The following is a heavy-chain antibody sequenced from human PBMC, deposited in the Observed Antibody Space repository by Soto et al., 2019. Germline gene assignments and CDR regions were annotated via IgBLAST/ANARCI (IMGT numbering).Heavy chain of an antibody. CDR3: SRAQTPSGGEF. V-gene: IGHV1-18*01. Sequence: QVQLMQSGAEVKKPGASVKVSCKASGYTFTNYGISWVRQAPGQGLEWMGWMNAYNGNTNYAQKVQGRVTMTTDTSPNPAQMEPKGPRTGDTAVYFWSRAQTPSGGEFWGQGTLVTVSS. D-gene: IGHD2-21*01. CDR2: MNAYNGNT. CDR1: GYTFTNYG. J-gene: IGHJ4*02.